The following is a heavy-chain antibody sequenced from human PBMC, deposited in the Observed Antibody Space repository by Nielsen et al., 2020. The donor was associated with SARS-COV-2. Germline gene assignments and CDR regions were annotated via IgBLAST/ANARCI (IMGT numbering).Heavy chain of an antibody. CDR1: GFTVSSNY. Sequence: GASLKISCAASGFTVSSNYMSWVRQAPGKGLEWVSVIYSGGSTYYADSVKGRFTISRDNSKNTLYLQMKSLRAEDTAVYYCARGAYGYWGQGTLVTVSS. CDR3: ARGAYGY. J-gene: IGHJ4*02. CDR2: IYSGGST. V-gene: IGHV3-53*01. D-gene: IGHD3-16*01.